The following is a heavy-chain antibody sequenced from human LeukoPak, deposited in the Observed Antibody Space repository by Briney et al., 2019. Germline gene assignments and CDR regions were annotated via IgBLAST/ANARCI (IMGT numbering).Heavy chain of an antibody. CDR2: ISWNSGNI. Sequence: GGSLRLSCAASGFTFDDYAMHWVRQAPGKGLEWVSGISWNSGNIVYADSVKGRFTISRDNAKNSLYLQMNSLRAEETALYYCAKGGAPAQLCFGPAFDIWGQGTMVTVSS. V-gene: IGHV3-9*01. CDR1: GFTFDDYA. CDR3: AKGGAPAQLCFGPAFDI. J-gene: IGHJ3*02. D-gene: IGHD5-18*01.